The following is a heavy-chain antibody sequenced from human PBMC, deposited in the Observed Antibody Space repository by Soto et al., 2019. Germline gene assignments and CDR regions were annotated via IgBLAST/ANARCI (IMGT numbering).Heavy chain of an antibody. V-gene: IGHV3-23*01. CDR1: GFTFSSYA. CDR2: ISGSGGST. D-gene: IGHD2-21*02. Sequence: GALRLSCAASGFTFSSYAMSWVRQAPGKGLEWVSAISGSGGSTYYADSVKGRFTISRDNSKNTLYLQMNSLRAEDTAVYYCASPPTANEDNWFDPWGQGTLVTVSS. J-gene: IGHJ5*02. CDR3: ASPPTANEDNWFDP.